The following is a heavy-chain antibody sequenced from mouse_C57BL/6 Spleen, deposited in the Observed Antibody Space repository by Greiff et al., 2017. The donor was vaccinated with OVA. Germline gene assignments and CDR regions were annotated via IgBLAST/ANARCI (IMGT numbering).Heavy chain of an antibody. Sequence: PIQGLEWIGNIDPSDSETHYNQKFKDKATLTVDKSSSTAYMQLSSLTSEDSAVYYCARLLRGDFYYAMDYWGQGTSVTVSS. J-gene: IGHJ4*01. V-gene: IGHV1-52*01. CDR3: ARLLRGDFYYAMDY. CDR2: IDPSDSET. D-gene: IGHD1-1*01.